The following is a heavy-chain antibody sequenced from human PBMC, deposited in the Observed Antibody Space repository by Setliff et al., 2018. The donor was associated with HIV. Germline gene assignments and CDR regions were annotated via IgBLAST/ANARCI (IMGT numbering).Heavy chain of an antibody. CDR1: GGSISSRNW. J-gene: IGHJ6*02. CDR2: IYASGSI. V-gene: IGHV4-4*02. CDR3: EAATVGETGYFGIDV. D-gene: IGHD1-26*01. Sequence: PSETLSLTCAVSGGSISSRNWWSWVRQPPGKALEWIGYIYASGSIIYNPSLKIRVTMSVDTSQNQVSLDLESVTAADTAVYYCEAATVGETGYFGIDVWGPGTTVTVSS.